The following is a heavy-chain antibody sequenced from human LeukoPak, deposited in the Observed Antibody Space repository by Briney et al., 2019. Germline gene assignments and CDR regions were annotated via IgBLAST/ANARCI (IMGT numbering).Heavy chain of an antibody. CDR3: ARDQNWGAYFDL. V-gene: IGHV4-59*01. D-gene: IGHD7-27*01. Sequence: SETLSLTCTVSGGSISTYYWSWIRQPPGKGLEWIGYIYYSGSTNYNPSLKSRVTISVDTSKNQFSLELSSVTAADTAVYYCARDQNWGAYFDLWGRGTLVTVSS. CDR2: IYYSGST. CDR1: GGSISTYY. J-gene: IGHJ2*01.